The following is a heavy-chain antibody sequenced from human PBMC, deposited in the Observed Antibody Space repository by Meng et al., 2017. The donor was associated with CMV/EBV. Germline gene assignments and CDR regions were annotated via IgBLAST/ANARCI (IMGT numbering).Heavy chain of an antibody. J-gene: IGHJ3*02. CDR2: IVVGSGNT. V-gene: IGHV1-58*01. CDR3: AAAPYTASDAFDI. D-gene: IGHD5-18*01. Sequence: SAKVSCKASGFTFTSSAVQWVRQARGQRLEWIGWIVVGSGNTNYAQKFQERVTITRDMSTSTAYMELSSLGSEDTAVYYCAAAPYTASDAFDIWGQGTMVTVSS. CDR1: GFTFTSSA.